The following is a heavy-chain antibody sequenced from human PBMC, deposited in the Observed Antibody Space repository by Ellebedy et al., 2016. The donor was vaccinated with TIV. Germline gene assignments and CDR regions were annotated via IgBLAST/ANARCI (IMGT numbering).Heavy chain of an antibody. CDR2: ITGMFRTV. Sequence: SVKVSCKASGGTFNSHTISWVRQAPGQGLEWMGGITGMFRTVNYAQKFQGRVTITADEFMTTAYMELSSLRSEDTAVYYCARGGAYYHRYFDDWGQGTLVTVSS. V-gene: IGHV1-69*13. CDR1: GGTFNSHT. D-gene: IGHD3-10*01. CDR3: ARGGAYYHRYFDD. J-gene: IGHJ4*02.